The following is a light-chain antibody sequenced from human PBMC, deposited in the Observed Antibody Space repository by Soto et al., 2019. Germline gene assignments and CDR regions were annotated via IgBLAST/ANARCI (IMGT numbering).Light chain of an antibody. J-gene: IGKJ1*01. CDR1: QSVSSNY. CDR3: QQYGTSPQT. Sequence: IVLTQSPGTLSLSPGERATLSCRASQSVSSNYLAWYQQKPGQAPRLLIYGASSSATGIPDMFSGSGSGTDFTLTISRLEPEDFALYYCQQYGTSPQTFGQGTKVDIK. CDR2: GAS. V-gene: IGKV3-20*01.